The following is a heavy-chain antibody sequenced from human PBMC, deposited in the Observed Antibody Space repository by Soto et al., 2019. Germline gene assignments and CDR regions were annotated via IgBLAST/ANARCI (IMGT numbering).Heavy chain of an antibody. CDR3: AREYSSAWFDF. V-gene: IGHV1-2*02. CDR2: INPDSGGT. D-gene: IGHD6-19*01. Sequence: ASVKVSCKASGYTFTGYNIHWVRQAPGQGLEWRGWINPDSGGTNYAQKFQGRVTMTRDTSITTGYMEVGSLRSDDAAIYYCAREYSSAWFDFWGRGTLVTVSS. J-gene: IGHJ4*02. CDR1: GYTFTGYN.